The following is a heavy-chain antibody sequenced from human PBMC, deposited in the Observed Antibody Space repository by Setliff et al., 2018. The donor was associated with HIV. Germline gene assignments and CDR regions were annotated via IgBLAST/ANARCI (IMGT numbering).Heavy chain of an antibody. CDR3: ARDSPFNY. CDR2: INYSGNT. V-gene: IGHV4-39*07. CDR1: GGSISSSSYY. Sequence: SETLSLTCTVSGGSISSSSYYWGWIRQPPGKGLEWIGSINYSGNTYYKSSLKSRVTLSVDTSENQFSLRLSSVTAADTAVYYCARDSPFNYWGQGNPGHRLL. J-gene: IGHJ4*01.